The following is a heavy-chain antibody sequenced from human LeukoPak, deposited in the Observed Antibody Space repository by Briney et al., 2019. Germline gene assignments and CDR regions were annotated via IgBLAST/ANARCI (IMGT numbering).Heavy chain of an antibody. CDR1: GFTFSLYA. CDR2: LSGSGARTPT. Sequence: GGSLRLSCAASGFTFSLYAMNWVRQAPGKGLEWVSSLSGSGARTPTNYAESVKGRFTISRDNSQNTVYLQMNRLTAEDAAVYYCAKGLSRELLSDFDYWGQGSLVTVS. CDR3: AKGLSRELLSDFDY. J-gene: IGHJ4*02. V-gene: IGHV3-23*01. D-gene: IGHD3-10*01.